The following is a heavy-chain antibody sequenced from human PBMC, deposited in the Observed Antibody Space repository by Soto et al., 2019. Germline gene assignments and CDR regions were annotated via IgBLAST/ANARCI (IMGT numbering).Heavy chain of an antibody. CDR3: ARDRGGYSYGFFDYYYGMDV. CDR2: IYYSGST. V-gene: IGHV4-61*01. J-gene: IGHJ6*02. D-gene: IGHD5-18*01. Sequence: SETLSLTCTVSGGSVSSGSYYWSWIRQPPGKGLEWIGYIYYSGSTNYNPSLKSRVTISVDTSKNQFSLKLSSVTAADTAVYYCARDRGGYSYGFFDYYYGMDVWGQGTTVTVSS. CDR1: GGSVSSGSYY.